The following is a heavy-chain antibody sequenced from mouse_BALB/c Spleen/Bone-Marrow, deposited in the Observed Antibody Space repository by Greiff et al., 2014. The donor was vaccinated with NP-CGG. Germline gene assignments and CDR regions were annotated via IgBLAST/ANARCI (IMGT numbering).Heavy chain of an antibody. V-gene: IGHV5-12*02. CDR3: SRHDYRCDAWFAY. J-gene: IGHJ3*01. Sequence: VQLKESGGGLVQPGGSLKISCATSGFTFSDYYMYWVRQTPEKRLEWVASISNGGNNTYYPDTLKGRFTISRDNAKNTLYLQMSRLKSEDTAIYYCSRHDYRCDAWFAYWGQGTLVTVSA. D-gene: IGHD2-14*01. CDR1: GFTFSDYY. CDR2: ISNGGNNT.